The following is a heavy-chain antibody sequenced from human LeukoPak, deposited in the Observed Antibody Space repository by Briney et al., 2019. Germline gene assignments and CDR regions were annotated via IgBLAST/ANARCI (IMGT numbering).Heavy chain of an antibody. V-gene: IGHV3-49*04. CDR1: GFTSVDYA. CDR3: TRPRSQGNGDQYNFDY. Sequence: PGRSLRLSCTASGFTSVDYAMTWVRQAQGKGLEWVGFIRSKAYGGTTEYAASVKDRFTISRDDSKKITYLEMNSLKTEDTGVYYCTRPRSQGNGDQYNFDYWGEGTLVTVSS. CDR2: IRSKAYGGTT. D-gene: IGHD4-17*01. J-gene: IGHJ4*02.